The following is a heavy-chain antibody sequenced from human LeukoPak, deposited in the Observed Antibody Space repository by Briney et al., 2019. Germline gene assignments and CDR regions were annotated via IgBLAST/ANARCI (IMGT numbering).Heavy chain of an antibody. D-gene: IGHD1/OR15-1a*01. V-gene: IGHV4-4*09. CDR3: ATHWREATKTYSYWFDP. J-gene: IGHJ5*02. CDR2: IYRGDTT. Sequence: PSGTLSLTCSVSGGSINNYWWSWIRQPPGKGLEWIGYIYRGDTTNYNPSLKTRVTLSVDTSKNQISLNLNSVTASDTAVYYCATHWREATKTYSYWFDPWGQGTLVTVSS. CDR1: GGSINNYW.